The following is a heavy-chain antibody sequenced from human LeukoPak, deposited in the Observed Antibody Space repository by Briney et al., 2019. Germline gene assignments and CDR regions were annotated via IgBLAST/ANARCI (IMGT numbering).Heavy chain of an antibody. D-gene: IGHD2-15*01. Sequence: GSLRLSCAASGFTFSDYYMSWIRQPPGKGLEWIGSIYYSGSTYYNPSLKSRVTISVDTSKNQFSLKLSSVTAADTAVYYCARDRKGYCSGGSCYFGWFDPWGQGTLVTVSS. J-gene: IGHJ5*02. CDR1: GFTFSDYY. CDR3: ARDRKGYCSGGSCYFGWFDP. CDR2: IYYSGST. V-gene: IGHV4-38-2*02.